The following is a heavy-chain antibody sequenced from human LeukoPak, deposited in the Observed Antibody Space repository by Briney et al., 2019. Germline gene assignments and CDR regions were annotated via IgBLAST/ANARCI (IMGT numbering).Heavy chain of an antibody. CDR1: GFTFSTYW. CDR2: INGDGSST. CDR3: ARGALGFDY. J-gene: IGHJ4*02. Sequence: GGSLRLSCAASGFTFSTYWIHWVRQAPGKGLVWVSRINGDGSSTTYADSVKGRFTTSRENAKRSVYLQMNNLRAGDTAVYYCARGALGFDYWGQGTLVTVSS. V-gene: IGHV3-74*01.